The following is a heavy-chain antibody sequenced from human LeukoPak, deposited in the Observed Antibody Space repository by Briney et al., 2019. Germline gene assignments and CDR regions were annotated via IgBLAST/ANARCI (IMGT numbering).Heavy chain of an antibody. CDR1: GGTLSSYA. D-gene: IGHD4-17*01. V-gene: IGHV1-69*13. Sequence: SVTVSCKASGGTLSSYAISWVRQAPGQGLEWMGGIIPIFGTANYAQKFQGRVTITADESTSTAYMELSSLRSEDTAVYYCARDHGDYGDYWGQGTLVTVSS. CDR3: ARDHGDYGDY. J-gene: IGHJ4*02. CDR2: IIPIFGTA.